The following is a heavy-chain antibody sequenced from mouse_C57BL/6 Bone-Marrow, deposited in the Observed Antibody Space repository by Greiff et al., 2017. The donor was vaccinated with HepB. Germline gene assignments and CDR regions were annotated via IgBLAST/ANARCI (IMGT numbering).Heavy chain of an antibody. Sequence: QVQLQQPGTELVKPGASVKLSCKASGYTFTSYWMHWVKQRPGQGLEWIGNINPSNGGTHYNEKFKRKATLPVDKSSRTAYMQLSSLTSEDSAVYYFAIYYYGSSRTWFAYWGQGTLVTVSA. D-gene: IGHD1-1*01. V-gene: IGHV1-53*01. J-gene: IGHJ3*01. CDR3: AIYYYGSSRTWFAY. CDR2: INPSNGGT. CDR1: GYTFTSYW.